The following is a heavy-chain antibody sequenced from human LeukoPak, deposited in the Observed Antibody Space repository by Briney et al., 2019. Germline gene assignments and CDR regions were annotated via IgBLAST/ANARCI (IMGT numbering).Heavy chain of an antibody. D-gene: IGHD1-1*01. CDR1: GFTFSSYG. V-gene: IGHV3-33*01. CDR3: ARGLLGTGTARFDY. CDR2: IWYDGSNK. Sequence: GRSLRLSCAASGFTFSSYGMHWVRQAPGKGLEWVAVIWYDGSNKYYADSVKGRFTISRDNSKNTLYLQMNSLRAEDTAVYYCARGLLGTGTARFDYWGQGTLVTVSS. J-gene: IGHJ4*02.